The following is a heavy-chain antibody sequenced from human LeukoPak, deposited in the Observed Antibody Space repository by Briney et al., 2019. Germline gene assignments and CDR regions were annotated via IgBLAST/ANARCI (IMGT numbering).Heavy chain of an antibody. J-gene: IGHJ4*02. CDR2: MYSDGST. D-gene: IGHD3-22*01. Sequence: QTGGSLRLSCAASGFTVSSNYMTWVRQAPGKGLEWVSVMYSDGSTHYADSVKGRFTISRDNSKNTLYLQMNSLRAEDTAVYYCARGRYSRFTYDYWGQGTLVTVSS. CDR3: ARGRYSRFTYDY. V-gene: IGHV3-53*01. CDR1: GFTVSSNY.